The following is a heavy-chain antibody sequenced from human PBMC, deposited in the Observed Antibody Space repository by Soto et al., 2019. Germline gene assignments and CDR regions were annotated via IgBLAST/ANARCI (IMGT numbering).Heavy chain of an antibody. D-gene: IGHD6-13*01. CDR2: ISSNGGST. J-gene: IGHJ4*02. Sequence: EVQLVESGGGLVQPGGSLRLSCAASGFTFSSYAMHWVRQAPGKGLEYVSAISSNGGSTYYANSVKGRFTISRDNSKNTLYLQMGSLRAEDMAAYYCARQSYSSYYFDYWGQGTLVTVSS. CDR3: ARQSYSSYYFDY. V-gene: IGHV3-64*01. CDR1: GFTFSSYA.